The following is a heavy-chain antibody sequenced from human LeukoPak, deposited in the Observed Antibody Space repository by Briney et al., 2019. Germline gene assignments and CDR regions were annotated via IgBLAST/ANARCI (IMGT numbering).Heavy chain of an antibody. J-gene: IGHJ4*02. CDR3: AKDRRGAVAGNYY. CDR1: GFTFSSYA. V-gene: IGHV3-23*01. D-gene: IGHD6-19*01. CDR2: ISGSGGST. Sequence: PGGSLRLSCAASGFTFSSYAMSWVRQAPGKGLDWVSAISGSGGSTDYADSVKGRFTISRDNSKNTLYLQMNSLRAEDTAVYYCAKDRRGAVAGNYYWGQGTLVTVSS.